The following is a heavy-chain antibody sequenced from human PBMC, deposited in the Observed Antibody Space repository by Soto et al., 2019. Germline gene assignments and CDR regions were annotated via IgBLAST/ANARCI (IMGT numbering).Heavy chain of an antibody. Sequence: GGSLRLSCAASGFTFSSYSMNWVRQAPGKGLEWVSSISSSSSYIYYADSVKGRFTISRDNAKNSLYLQMNSLRAEDTAVYYCARHGADILPGYYYYYGMDVWGQGTTVTVSS. J-gene: IGHJ6*02. CDR2: ISSSSSYI. V-gene: IGHV3-21*01. D-gene: IGHD3-9*01. CDR3: ARHGADILPGYYYYYGMDV. CDR1: GFTFSSYS.